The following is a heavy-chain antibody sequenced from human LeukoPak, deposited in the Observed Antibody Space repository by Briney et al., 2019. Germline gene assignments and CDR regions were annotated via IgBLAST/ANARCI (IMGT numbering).Heavy chain of an antibody. J-gene: IGHJ4*02. Sequence: GGSLRLSCAASGFTFSSYSMNWVRQAPGKGLEWVSCISSTRTIIYHADSVKGRFTISRDNAKNSLYLQMNSLRAEDTAVYYCARDKYDSSGLCDYWGRGTLVTVSS. D-gene: IGHD3-22*01. CDR1: GFTFSSYS. V-gene: IGHV3-48*01. CDR3: ARDKYDSSGLCDY. CDR2: ISSTRTII.